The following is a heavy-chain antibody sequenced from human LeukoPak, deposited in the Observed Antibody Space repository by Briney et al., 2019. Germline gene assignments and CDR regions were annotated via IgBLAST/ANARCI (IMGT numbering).Heavy chain of an antibody. J-gene: IGHJ1*01. CDR2: ISSSSGYK. Sequence: GGSLRLSCVASGFIFSDYYMSWIRQTPEKGLEWLSYISSSSGYKNYADSLKGRFTISRDNAKNSVYLQMNSLSAEDTAVYYCARQGLYDSSDFWTFQHWGQGTLVTVSS. D-gene: IGHD3/OR15-3a*01. CDR1: GFIFSDYY. V-gene: IGHV3-11*06. CDR3: ARQGLYDSSDFWTFQH.